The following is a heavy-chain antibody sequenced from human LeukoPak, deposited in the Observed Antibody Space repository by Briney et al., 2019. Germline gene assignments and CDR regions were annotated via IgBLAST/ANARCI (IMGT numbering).Heavy chain of an antibody. D-gene: IGHD1-26*01. CDR1: QFSVSINF. V-gene: IGHV3-66*04. J-gene: IGHJ4*02. CDR3: ARRVVGATSVDYFDY. CDR2: ISICGTT. Sequence: GGSLRLSCEASQFSVSINFMSWVRQTAGKGLEWVSVISICGTTYYADTLNGRFTISRNNSKNTVSLKMNSLRAEDTAVYDCARRVVGATSVDYFDYWGQGTLVTVSS.